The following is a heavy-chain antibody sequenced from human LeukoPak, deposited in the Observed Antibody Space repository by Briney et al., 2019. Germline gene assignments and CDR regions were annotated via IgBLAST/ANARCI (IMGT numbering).Heavy chain of an antibody. CDR1: GGSFSGYY. CDR2: INHSGST. D-gene: IGHD6-19*01. CDR3: ARGRLRVAVAGTRYLDL. J-gene: IGHJ2*01. Sequence: SETLSLTCAVYGGSFSGYYWSWIRQPPGKGLEWIGEINHSGSTNYNPSLKSRVTISVDTSKNQFSLKLSSVTAADTAVYYCARGRLRVAVAGTRYLDLWGRGTLVTVSS. V-gene: IGHV4-34*01.